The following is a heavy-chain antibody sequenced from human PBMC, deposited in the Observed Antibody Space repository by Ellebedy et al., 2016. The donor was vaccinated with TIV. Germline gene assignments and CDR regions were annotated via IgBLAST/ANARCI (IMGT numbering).Heavy chain of an antibody. CDR2: INPNSGDT. Sequence: ASVKVSXKASGYTFIGYFMHWVRQAPGQGLEWMGWINPNSGDTNYAQKFQGRVTVTRDTSISTVYMELSTLTSDDTAVYYCARDEGGYIYGISFDYWGQGTLVTVSS. D-gene: IGHD5-18*01. CDR3: ARDEGGYIYGISFDY. J-gene: IGHJ4*02. CDR1: GYTFIGYF. V-gene: IGHV1-2*02.